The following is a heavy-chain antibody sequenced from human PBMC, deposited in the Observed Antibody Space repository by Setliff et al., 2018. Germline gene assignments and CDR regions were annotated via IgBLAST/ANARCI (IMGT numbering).Heavy chain of an antibody. J-gene: IGHJ4*02. Sequence: SETLSLTCTFYGGPFSDYYWGWVRQTPGKGLEWIAEINPSGTTNYIPSLKSRLTISVDTSKGQFSLKLISVTAADTAVYYCRFWSYVYKNDYWAQGTLVTSPQ. CDR1: GGPFSDYY. CDR2: INPSGTT. CDR3: RFWSYVYKNDY. D-gene: IGHD3-16*01. V-gene: IGHV4-34*01.